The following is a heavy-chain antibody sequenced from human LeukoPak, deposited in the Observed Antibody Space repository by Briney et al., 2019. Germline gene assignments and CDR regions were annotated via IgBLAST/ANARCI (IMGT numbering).Heavy chain of an antibody. CDR1: GFTFSSYG. CDR2: IWYDGSNK. CDR3: AREGSTVVTFNDAKRYYYYGMDV. Sequence: PGGSLRLSCAASGFTFSSYGMHWVRQAPGKGLEWVAVIWYDGSNKYYADSVKGRFTISRDNSKNTLYLQMNSLRAEDTAVYYCAREGSTVVTFNDAKRYYYYGMDVWGQGTTVTVSS. V-gene: IGHV3-33*01. J-gene: IGHJ6*02. D-gene: IGHD4-23*01.